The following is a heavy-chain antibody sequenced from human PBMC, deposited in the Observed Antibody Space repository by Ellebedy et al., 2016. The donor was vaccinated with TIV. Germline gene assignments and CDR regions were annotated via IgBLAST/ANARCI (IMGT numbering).Heavy chain of an antibody. V-gene: IGHV3-30*04. J-gene: IGHJ4*02. D-gene: IGHD3-22*01. CDR2: ISFDGSNK. CDR3: ARGETCYSDDNNYGFEY. CDR1: GFTFSDFS. Sequence: GESLKISCAASGFTFSDFSFHWVRQAPGEGLEWLALISFDGSNKYYAESVKGRFTISRDNSKNTLYLQVDSLGVDDMAVYFCARGETCYSDDNNYGFEYWGQGTLVAVSS.